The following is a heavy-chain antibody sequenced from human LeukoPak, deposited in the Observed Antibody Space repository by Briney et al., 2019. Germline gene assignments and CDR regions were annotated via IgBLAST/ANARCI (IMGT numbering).Heavy chain of an antibody. CDR1: GFTFSSYA. V-gene: IGHV3-23*01. J-gene: IGHJ4*02. CDR3: ARDTSASPDDY. CDR2: ISGGGGTTST. D-gene: IGHD1-26*01. Sequence: GGSLRLSCAASGFTFSSYAMSWVRQAPGKGRECVSAISGGGGTTSTYYADSVKGRFTISRDNPKNTLFLQMNSLRAEDTAVYYCARDTSASPDDYWGPGTLVTVSS.